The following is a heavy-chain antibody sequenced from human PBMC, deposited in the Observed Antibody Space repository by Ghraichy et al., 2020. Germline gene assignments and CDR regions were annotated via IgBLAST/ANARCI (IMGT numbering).Heavy chain of an antibody. Sequence: GGSLRLSCVGSGFTFSRYGMHWVRQAPGKGLEWVAVTSYDGSNKLYGGSVQGRFTISRDNSKNTLFLQMNSLRPEDTAVYYCAKERDTSGYYSFPGDYYGMDVWGQGTTVTVSS. CDR3: AKERDTSGYYSFPGDYYGMDV. V-gene: IGHV3-30*18. CDR2: TSYDGSNK. J-gene: IGHJ6*02. D-gene: IGHD3-22*01. CDR1: GFTFSRYG.